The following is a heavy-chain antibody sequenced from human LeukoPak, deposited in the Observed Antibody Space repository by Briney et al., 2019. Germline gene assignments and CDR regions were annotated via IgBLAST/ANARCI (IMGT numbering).Heavy chain of an antibody. CDR2: IYYSGST. J-gene: IGHJ4*02. CDR1: GGSISSSSYY. D-gene: IGHD2-15*01. V-gene: IGHV4-39*01. Sequence: SETLSLTCTVSGGSISSSSYYWGWIRQPPGKGLEWIGSIYYSGSTYYNPSLKSRVTISVDTSKNQFSLKLSSVTAADTAVYYCASLGYCSGGSCSHFDYWGQGTLVTVSS. CDR3: ASLGYCSGGSCSHFDY.